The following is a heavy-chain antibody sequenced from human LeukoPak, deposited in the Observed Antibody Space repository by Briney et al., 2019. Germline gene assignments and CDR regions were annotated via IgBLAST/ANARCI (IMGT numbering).Heavy chain of an antibody. Sequence: SETLSLTCTVSVGSINSYYWSWIRQPAGKGLEWIGRIYTRGGTNYNPSLKSRVTISVDKSKNQFSLKLRSVTAADTAVYYCATDYGDLDFDSWGQGTLVTVSS. CDR1: VGSINSYY. D-gene: IGHD4-17*01. CDR2: IYTRGGT. V-gene: IGHV4-4*07. J-gene: IGHJ4*02. CDR3: ATDYGDLDFDS.